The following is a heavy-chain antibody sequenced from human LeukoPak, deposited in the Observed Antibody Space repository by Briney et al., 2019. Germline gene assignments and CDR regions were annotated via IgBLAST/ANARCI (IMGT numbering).Heavy chain of an antibody. CDR3: ARGSGPRDAFDI. D-gene: IGHD3-10*01. CDR1: GYTFIGYY. CDR2: INPNTGST. V-gene: IGHV1-2*02. J-gene: IGHJ3*02. Sequence: GASVKVSCKASGYTFIGYYIHWVRQAPGQGLEWMGWINPNTGSTKYTQKFQGRVTMTRDTSISTAYMELSSLRSEDTAVYYCARGSGPRDAFDIWGQGTMVTVSS.